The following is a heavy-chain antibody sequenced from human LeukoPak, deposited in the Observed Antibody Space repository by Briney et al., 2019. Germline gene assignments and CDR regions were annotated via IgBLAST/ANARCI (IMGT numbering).Heavy chain of an antibody. CDR2: INPSGGST. J-gene: IGHJ4*02. CDR1: VYTFTSYY. D-gene: IGHD3-3*01. CDR3: ARDWFGDFWSTCYHIPGY. V-gene: IGHV1-46*01. Sequence: ASVKVSCKASVYTFTSYYMHWVRQAPGQGLEWMGIINPSGGSTSYAQKFQGRVTMTRDTSTSTVYMELSSLRSEDTAVYYCARDWFGDFWSTCYHIPGYGGQGTLVTVSS.